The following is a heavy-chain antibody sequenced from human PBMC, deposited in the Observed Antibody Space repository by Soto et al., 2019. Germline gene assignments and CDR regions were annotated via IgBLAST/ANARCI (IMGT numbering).Heavy chain of an antibody. CDR1: CGSISSYY. J-gene: IGHJ3*02. Sequence: SETLSLTCTVSCGSISSYYWSWIRQPPGKGLEWIGYIYYSGSTNYNPSLKSRVTISVDTSKNQFSLKLSSVTAADTAVYYCAREKGLADAFDIWGQGTMVT. V-gene: IGHV4-59*01. CDR2: IYYSGST. CDR3: AREKGLADAFDI.